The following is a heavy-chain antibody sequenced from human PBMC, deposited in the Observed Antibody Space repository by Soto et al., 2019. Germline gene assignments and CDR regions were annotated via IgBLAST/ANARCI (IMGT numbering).Heavy chain of an antibody. CDR1: GFTFSSYW. J-gene: IGHJ5*02. Sequence: PGESLKISCAASGFTFSSYWMHWVRQAPGKGLVWVSRINSDGSSTSYADSVKGRFTISRDNAKNTLYLQMNSLRAEDTAVYYCARESRQQLVPPWFDPWGQGTLVTVSS. CDR2: INSDGSST. V-gene: IGHV3-74*01. CDR3: ARESRQQLVPPWFDP. D-gene: IGHD6-13*01.